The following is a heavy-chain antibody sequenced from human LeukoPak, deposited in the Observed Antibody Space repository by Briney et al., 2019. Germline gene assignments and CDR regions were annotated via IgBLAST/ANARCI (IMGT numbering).Heavy chain of an antibody. J-gene: IGHJ4*02. CDR1: GFTFSSYA. D-gene: IGHD1-26*01. CDR2: ISYDGSNK. CDR3: AKSPPAIVGEGLFDY. V-gene: IGHV3-30-3*02. Sequence: PGGSLRLSCAASGFTFSSYAMHWVRQAPGKGLEWVAVISYDGSNKYYADSVKGRFTISRDNSKNTLYLQMNSLRAEDTAVYYCAKSPPAIVGEGLFDYWGQGTLVTVSS.